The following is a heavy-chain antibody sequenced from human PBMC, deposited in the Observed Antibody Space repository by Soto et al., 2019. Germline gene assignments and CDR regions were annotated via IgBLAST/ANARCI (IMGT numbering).Heavy chain of an antibody. CDR1: GFTFSSFG. D-gene: IGHD5-18*01. Sequence: EVQLVETGGAVVQPGGSLSLSCAASGFTFSSFGMNWVRQAPGKGLEWVSYISAVTSTMYYADSVKGRFSISRDNAKDSLFLHMNNLRYEDTAVYYCARVLSRDGYHFDQWGQGTLVTVSS. CDR2: ISAVTSTM. J-gene: IGHJ4*02. CDR3: ARVLSRDGYHFDQ. V-gene: IGHV3-48*02.